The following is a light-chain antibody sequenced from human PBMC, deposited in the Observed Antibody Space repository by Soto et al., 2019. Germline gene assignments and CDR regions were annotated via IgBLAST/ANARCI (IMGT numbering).Light chain of an antibody. J-gene: IGKJ2*01. CDR3: QQYDKWPHT. CDR2: YAS. Sequence: EMVMTQSPATLSVSPGERATLSCRASQNLSRNLAWYQQQPGHAPRLLIFYASTRSTGIPARFSGSGSGTDFTLTISSLQSEDFAVYYCQQYDKWPHTFGQGTKLEIK. CDR1: QNLSRN. V-gene: IGKV3-15*01.